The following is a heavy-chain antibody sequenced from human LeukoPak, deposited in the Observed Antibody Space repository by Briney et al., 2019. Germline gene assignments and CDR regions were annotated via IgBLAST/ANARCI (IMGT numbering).Heavy chain of an antibody. J-gene: IGHJ6*02. Sequence: GRSLRLSCVASGFTVSSNYMNWVRQAPGKGLEWVSAIYSGGSADYADSVKGRFTISRDNSKNTVYLQMNSLRAEDTAVYYCARVNSGYYGMDVWGQGTTVTVSS. V-gene: IGHV3-66*01. D-gene: IGHD4-23*01. CDR3: ARVNSGYYGMDV. CDR2: IYSGGSA. CDR1: GFTVSSNY.